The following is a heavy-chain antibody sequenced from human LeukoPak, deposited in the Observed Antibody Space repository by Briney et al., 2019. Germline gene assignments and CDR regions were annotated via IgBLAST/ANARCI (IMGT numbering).Heavy chain of an antibody. CDR3: ARDEVDSSGYQLFDY. V-gene: IGHV4-34*01. D-gene: IGHD3-22*01. CDR2: INHSGST. CDR1: GGSFSGYY. Sequence: SETLSLTCAVYGGSFSGYYWSWIRQPPGKGLEWIGEINHSGSTNYNPSLKSRVTISVDTSKNQFSLKLSSVTAADTAVYYCARDEVDSSGYQLFDYWGQGTLVTVSS. J-gene: IGHJ4*02.